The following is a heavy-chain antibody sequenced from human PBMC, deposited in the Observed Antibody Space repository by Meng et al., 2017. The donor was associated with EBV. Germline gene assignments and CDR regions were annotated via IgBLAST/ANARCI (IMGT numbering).Heavy chain of an antibody. J-gene: IGHJ4*02. V-gene: IGHV1-69*01. CDR1: GGPFRYYA. CDR2: FLPRLGAP. Sequence: QVKCLQSGAEVKKPGSAVKVSCKTSGGPFRYYAISWVRQAPGQGLEWLGGFLPRLGAPNYAQKFRGRVKITADESTSTHYMDLSSLRSEDTAIYYCASESGRGYTPDYWGQGTLVTVSS. D-gene: IGHD3-10*01. CDR3: ASESGRGYTPDY.